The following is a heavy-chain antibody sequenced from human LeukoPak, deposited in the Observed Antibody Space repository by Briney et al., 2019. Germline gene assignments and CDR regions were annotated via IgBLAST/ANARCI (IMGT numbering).Heavy chain of an antibody. J-gene: IGHJ6*03. D-gene: IGHD3-3*01. Sequence: GGSLRLSCAASGFTFSSYVMSWVRQAPGKRLEWVSGISGSGGNTYYADSVKGRFTISRDNSKNTLYLQMNSLRAEDTAVYYCARVSNDFWSGYTYYYYMDVWGKGTTVTVSS. CDR1: GFTFSSYV. CDR2: ISGSGGNT. V-gene: IGHV3-23*01. CDR3: ARVSNDFWSGYTYYYYMDV.